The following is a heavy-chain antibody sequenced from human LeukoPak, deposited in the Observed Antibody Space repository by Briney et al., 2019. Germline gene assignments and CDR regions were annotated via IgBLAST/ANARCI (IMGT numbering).Heavy chain of an antibody. CDR3: AKDRSSSWYDLDY. Sequence: GGSLRLSCAASGFTFSSYGMHWVRQAPGKGLEWVAFIRYDGSNKYYADPVKGRFTISRDNSKNTLYLQMNSLRAEDTAVYYCAKDRSSSWYDLDYWGQGTLVTVSS. D-gene: IGHD6-13*01. CDR2: IRYDGSNK. CDR1: GFTFSSYG. J-gene: IGHJ4*02. V-gene: IGHV3-30*02.